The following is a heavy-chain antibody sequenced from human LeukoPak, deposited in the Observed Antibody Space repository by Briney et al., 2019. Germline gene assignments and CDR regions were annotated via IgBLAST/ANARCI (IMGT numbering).Heavy chain of an antibody. J-gene: IGHJ6*04. D-gene: IGHD3-10*01. Sequence: GGSLRLSCAASGFTFSKNYMSWVRQAPGKGLEWVSVIYSAGTTYYADSVRGRFTISREKSKITLHLQMNSLRAEDTAVYFCVRDLAPLLWFGEPREVWGKGTTVTVSS. V-gene: IGHV3-53*01. CDR3: VRDLAPLLWFGEPREV. CDR2: IYSAGTT. CDR1: GFTFSKNY.